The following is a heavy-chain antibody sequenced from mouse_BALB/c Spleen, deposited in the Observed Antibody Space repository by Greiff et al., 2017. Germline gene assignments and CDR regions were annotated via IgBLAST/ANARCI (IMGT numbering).Heavy chain of an antibody. Sequence: EVQLQESGTVLARPGASVKMSCKASGYTFTSYWMHWVKQRPGQGLEWIGAIYPGNSDTSYNQKFKGKAKLTAVTSTSTAYMELSSLTNEDSAVYYCTRLTLGDSYSEFAYWGQGTLVTVSA. J-gene: IGHJ3*01. V-gene: IGHV1-5*01. D-gene: IGHD2-12*01. CDR2: IYPGNSDT. CDR3: TRLTLGDSYSEFAY. CDR1: GYTFTSYW.